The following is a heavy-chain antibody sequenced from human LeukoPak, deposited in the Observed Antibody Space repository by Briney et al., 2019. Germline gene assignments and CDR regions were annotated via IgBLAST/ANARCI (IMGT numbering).Heavy chain of an antibody. J-gene: IGHJ4*02. V-gene: IGHV4-39*01. CDR3: ARTYSSGLIDY. Sequence: SETLSLTCTVSGGSISSSSYYWGWIRQPPGKGLEWIGSIYYSGSTYYNPSLKSRVTISVDTSKNQFSLKVSSVTAADTAVYYCARTYSSGLIDYWGQGTLVTVSS. CDR2: IYYSGST. CDR1: GGSISSSSYY. D-gene: IGHD6-19*01.